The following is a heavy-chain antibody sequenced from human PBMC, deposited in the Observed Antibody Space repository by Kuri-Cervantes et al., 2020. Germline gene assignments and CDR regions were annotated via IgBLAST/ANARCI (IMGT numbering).Heavy chain of an antibody. Sequence: WEALRLSCTVSDGSISSYYWSWIRQPAGKGLGWIGCIYNSGSTNYNPSLKSRVTISVDTSKNHFPLKLSSVTAADTAVYYCAREGDYYDWIMVWFDSWGQGTLVTVSS. CDR2: IYNSGST. J-gene: IGHJ5*01. V-gene: IGHV4-4*07. CDR1: DGSISSYY. CDR3: AREGDYYDWIMVWFDS. D-gene: IGHD3-22*01.